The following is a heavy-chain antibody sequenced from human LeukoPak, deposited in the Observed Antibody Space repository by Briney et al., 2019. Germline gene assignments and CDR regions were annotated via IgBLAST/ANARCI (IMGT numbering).Heavy chain of an antibody. J-gene: IGHJ4*02. CDR2: IYQSGST. CDR3: ARWPRGFIWFGELSHD. CDR1: GYSISSGYY. Sequence: SETLSLTCSVSGYSISSGYYWGWIRQSPGKGPEWIGSIYQSGSTYYNPSLKSRVTISVDTSKNQFSLKLSSVSAADTAVYYCARWPRGFIWFGELSHDWGQGTLVTVSS. V-gene: IGHV4-38-2*02. D-gene: IGHD3-10*01.